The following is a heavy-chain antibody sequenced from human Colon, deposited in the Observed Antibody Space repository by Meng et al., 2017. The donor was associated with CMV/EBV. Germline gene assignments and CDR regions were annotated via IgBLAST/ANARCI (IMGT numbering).Heavy chain of an antibody. CDR1: GGSVSSGTHY. D-gene: IGHD3-9*01. Sequence: SETLSLTCTVSGGSVSSGTHYWSWIRQPPGKGLEWIGYIYYTGSTKYNPSLKSRVTISVDTSKNQFSLKVSSVTAADTAVYYCASDIFRGVAPDYWGKGTLVTVSS. CDR3: ASDIFRGVAPDY. CDR2: IYYTGST. J-gene: IGHJ4*02. V-gene: IGHV4-61*01.